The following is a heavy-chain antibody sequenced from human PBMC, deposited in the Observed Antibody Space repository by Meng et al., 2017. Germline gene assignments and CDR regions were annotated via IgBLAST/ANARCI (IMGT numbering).Heavy chain of an antibody. D-gene: IGHD3-10*01. CDR1: GYTFTSYA. J-gene: IGHJ4*02. V-gene: IGHV1-3*01. CDR3: AGRTITMVRGVMRGEYYFDY. CDR2: INAGNGNT. Sequence: ASVKVSCKASGYTFTSYAMHWVRQAPGQRREWMGWINAGNGNTKYSQKFQGRVTITRDTSASTAYMELSSLRSEDTAVYYCAGRTITMVRGVMRGEYYFDYWGQGKRVNGSS.